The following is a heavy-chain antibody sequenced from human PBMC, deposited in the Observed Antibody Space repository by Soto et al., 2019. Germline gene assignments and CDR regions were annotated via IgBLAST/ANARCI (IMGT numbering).Heavy chain of an antibody. Sequence: QVQLQESGPGLVKPSETVSLTCTVSGGSISSFYWSWIRQPPGKGLEWIGHIDYSGSTNYNPSLKGRLTISLHTSKTQLSLRLTSVTAADTAVYYCARGGRGYSSSWFDYWGQGTLVTVSS. J-gene: IGHJ4*02. CDR3: ARGGRGYSSSWFDY. CDR1: GGSISSFY. V-gene: IGHV4-59*01. CDR2: IDYSGST. D-gene: IGHD6-13*01.